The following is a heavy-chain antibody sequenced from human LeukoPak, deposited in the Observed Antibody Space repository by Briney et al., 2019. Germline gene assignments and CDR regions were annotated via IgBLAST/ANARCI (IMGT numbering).Heavy chain of an antibody. Sequence: GGSLRLSCVVSGITFRSYNMNWVRQAPGKGLEWVSSISSSSSYIYYADSVKGRFTISRDNAKNSLLVQMNSLRAEDTAVYYCVKGDRGDSGYAIRGAFDIWGQGTMVTVSS. CDR2: ISSSSSYI. CDR3: VKGDRGDSGYAIRGAFDI. J-gene: IGHJ3*02. D-gene: IGHD5-12*01. V-gene: IGHV3-21*01. CDR1: GITFRSYN.